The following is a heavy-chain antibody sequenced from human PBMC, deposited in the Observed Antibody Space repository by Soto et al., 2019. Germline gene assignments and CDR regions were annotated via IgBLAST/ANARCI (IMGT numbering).Heavy chain of an antibody. Sequence: PSETLSLTCTVSGGSISSYYWSWIRQPPGKGLEWIGYIYYSGSTNYNPSLKSRVTISVDTSKNQFSLKLSSVTAADTAVYYCARVPNYSSSWYLNWFDPWGQGTLVTVSS. D-gene: IGHD6-13*01. V-gene: IGHV4-59*01. CDR2: IYYSGST. J-gene: IGHJ5*02. CDR3: ARVPNYSSSWYLNWFDP. CDR1: GGSISSYY.